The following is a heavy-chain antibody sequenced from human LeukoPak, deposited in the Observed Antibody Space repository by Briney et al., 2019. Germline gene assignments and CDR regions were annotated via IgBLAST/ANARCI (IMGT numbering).Heavy chain of an antibody. CDR1: EFTFSSYS. CDR2: ISTSSSYK. Sequence: GGSLRLSCAASEFTFSSYSMNWVRQAPGKGLEWVSSISTSSSYKYYADSVKGRFTVSRDNAKSSLYLQMNSLRAEDTAVYYCARAGGSDGYNSAFDFWGQGTLVTVSS. CDR3: ARAGGSDGYNSAFDF. J-gene: IGHJ4*02. D-gene: IGHD5-24*01. V-gene: IGHV3-21*01.